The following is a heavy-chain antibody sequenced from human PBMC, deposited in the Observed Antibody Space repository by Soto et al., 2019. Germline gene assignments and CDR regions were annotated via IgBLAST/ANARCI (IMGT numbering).Heavy chain of an antibody. CDR2: ILSNDGK. CDR3: ARMLAVNYYYYYMDV. D-gene: IGHD3-10*01. CDR1: GFSLNNARVG. J-gene: IGHJ6*03. V-gene: IGHV2-26*01. Sequence: QVTLKESGPVLVRPTETLTLTCTVSGFSLNNARVGVSWIRQPPGKALEWLAHILSNDGKSYSTSLKTRLSISKDTPKSQVVLTMTNMDPVDTATYYCARMLAVNYYYYYMDVWGKGTTVTVSS.